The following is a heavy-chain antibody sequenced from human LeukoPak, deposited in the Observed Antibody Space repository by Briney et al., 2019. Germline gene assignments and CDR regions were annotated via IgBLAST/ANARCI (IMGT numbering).Heavy chain of an antibody. CDR2: INQDASEI. CDR1: GFTFSTYW. D-gene: IGHD2-21*02. CDR3: ATDRDNSDWQKRFDS. Sequence: GGSLRLSCAASGFTFSTYWMNWYRKAPGKGLEWVGNINQDASEINYVDSVRGRFTISRDNAKNSLHLQMNSLRAEDTAVYYCATDRDNSDWQKRFDSWGQGTLVTVSS. V-gene: IGHV3-7*01. J-gene: IGHJ4*02.